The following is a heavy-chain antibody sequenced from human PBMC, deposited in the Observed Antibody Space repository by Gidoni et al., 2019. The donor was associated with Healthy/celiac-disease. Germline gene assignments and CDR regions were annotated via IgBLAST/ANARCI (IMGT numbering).Heavy chain of an antibody. CDR2: IIPICGTA. J-gene: IGHJ4*02. D-gene: IGHD1-26*01. CDR3: ARDNQISSGSYDY. CDR1: GGTVSSYA. Sequence: QVQLVQSGAEVKKPGSSVTVSCRASGGTVSSYAISWVRQAPGHGLEWMGGIIPICGTANYAQKFQGRVTITADESTSTAYMELSSLRSEDTAVYYCARDNQISSGSYDYWGQGTLVTVSS. V-gene: IGHV1-69*01.